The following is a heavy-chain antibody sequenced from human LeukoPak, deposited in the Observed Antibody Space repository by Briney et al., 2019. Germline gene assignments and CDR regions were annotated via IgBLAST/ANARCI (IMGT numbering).Heavy chain of an antibody. Sequence: GGSLRLSCAASGFTFGNYWMNWVRQAPGKGLEWVANIKQDGSEKYYVDSVKGRFTISRDNAKNSLYLQMNSLRAEDTAVYYCARGTMIRAWGQGTLVTVSS. CDR3: ARGTMIRA. D-gene: IGHD3-22*01. V-gene: IGHV3-7*03. CDR1: GFTFGNYW. J-gene: IGHJ5*02. CDR2: IKQDGSEK.